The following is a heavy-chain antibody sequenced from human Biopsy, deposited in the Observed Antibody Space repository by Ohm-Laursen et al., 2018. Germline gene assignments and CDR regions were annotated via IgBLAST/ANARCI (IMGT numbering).Heavy chain of an antibody. CDR2: ARNKANSYII. CDR3: VRGANGFDY. CDR1: GFTFTVNY. Sequence: GSLSLSCAASGFTFTVNYMDWVRQPPGGGLEWVGRARNKANSYIIEHAASLRGRFTISRDDSKSSLYLQMNSLRTEDMAVYYCVRGANGFDYWGQGTLVTVSS. D-gene: IGHD1-1*01. V-gene: IGHV3-72*01. J-gene: IGHJ4*02.